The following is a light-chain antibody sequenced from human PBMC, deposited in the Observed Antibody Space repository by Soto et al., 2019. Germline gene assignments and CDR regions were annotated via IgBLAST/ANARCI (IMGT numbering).Light chain of an antibody. V-gene: IGKV1-5*01. J-gene: IGKJ3*01. CDR1: QSFSYW. Sequence: DIQMTQSPSTLSTSVGARVTITCRASQSFSYWLAWYQQKPGKGPNLLIYDASILVSGVPSRFSGGGFGTEFALHISSLQPDYSAIYYCQHYNTYSKTFGPGTKVEIK. CDR2: DAS. CDR3: QHYNTYSKT.